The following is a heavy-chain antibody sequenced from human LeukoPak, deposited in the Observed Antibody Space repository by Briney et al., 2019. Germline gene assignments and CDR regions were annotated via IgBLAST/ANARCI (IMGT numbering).Heavy chain of an antibody. CDR2: LDPEVGET. D-gene: IGHD3-10*01. J-gene: IGHJ5*02. V-gene: IGHV1-24*01. CDR1: GHSLIDLS. CDR3: GAGQVVRGVMVVWFNP. Sequence: ASVKVSCKVSGHSLIDLSMHWVRQGPGKGLEWMGGLDPEVGETIYAQKFQGRVTMTEDTSTDTANMYLTNLTSEDTAVYFCGAGQVVRGVMVVWFNPGGQGTLVTVS.